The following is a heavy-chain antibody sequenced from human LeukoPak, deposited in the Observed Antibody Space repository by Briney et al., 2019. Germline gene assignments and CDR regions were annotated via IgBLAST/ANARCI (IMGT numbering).Heavy chain of an antibody. J-gene: IGHJ4*02. V-gene: IGHV3-66*01. CDR2: VNTGGST. CDR1: GFTVGSKY. CDR3: ATDSSSRPEDY. Sequence: GGSLRLSCAASGFTVGSKYMIWVRQAPGTGLEWVSLVNTGGSTYYADSVKGRFTISRDNSKNTLYLQMNSLRAEDTAVYYCATDSSSRPEDYWGQGTRVTVSS. D-gene: IGHD6-6*01.